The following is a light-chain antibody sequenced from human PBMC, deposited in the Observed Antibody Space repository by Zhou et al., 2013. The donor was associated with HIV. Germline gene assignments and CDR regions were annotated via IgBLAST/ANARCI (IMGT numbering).Light chain of an antibody. V-gene: IGKV1-5*03. CDR2: KAS. Sequence: DIQMTQSPSTLSASVGDRVTITCRASQSISSWLAWYQQKPGKAPKLLIYKASSLESGVPSRFSGSGSGTEFTLTISSLQPDDFATYYCQQYNNYLLTFGGGTKVKIK. CDR1: QSISSW. J-gene: IGKJ4*01. CDR3: QQYNNYLLT.